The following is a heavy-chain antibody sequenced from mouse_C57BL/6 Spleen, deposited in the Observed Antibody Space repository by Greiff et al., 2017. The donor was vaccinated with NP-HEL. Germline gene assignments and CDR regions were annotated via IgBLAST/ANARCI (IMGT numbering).Heavy chain of an antibody. V-gene: IGHV5-9*01. J-gene: IGHJ2*01. D-gene: IGHD2-3*01. CDR3: AREGYSYYFDY. CDR2: ISGGGGNT. CDR1: GFTFSSYT. Sequence: EVKLMESGGGLVKPGGSLKLSCAASGFTFSSYTMSWVRQTPEKRLEWVATISGGGGNTYYPDSVKGRFTISRDKAKNTLYLQMSSLRSEDTALYYCAREGYSYYFDYWGQGTTLTVSS.